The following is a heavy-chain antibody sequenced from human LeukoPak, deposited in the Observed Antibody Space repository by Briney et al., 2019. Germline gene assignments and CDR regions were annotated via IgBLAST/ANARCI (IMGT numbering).Heavy chain of an antibody. CDR1: GFLFRSYE. J-gene: IGHJ4*02. D-gene: IGHD5-24*01. V-gene: IGHV3-48*03. CDR2: INPSGSKK. Sequence: GGSLRLSCAASGFLFRSYEMNWFRQAPGKGLEWVSYINPSGSKKYYADSVKGRFTISRDNAKNSLYLQMSSLRAEDTAVYYCAREGGPNVYNYDFDYWCQASLLTVS. CDR3: AREGGPNVYNYDFDY.